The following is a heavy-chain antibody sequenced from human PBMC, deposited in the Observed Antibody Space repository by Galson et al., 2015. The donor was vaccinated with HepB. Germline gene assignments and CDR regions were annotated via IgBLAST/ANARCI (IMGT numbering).Heavy chain of an antibody. CDR2: ISSSSSYI. V-gene: IGHV3-21*01. Sequence: SLRLSCAASGFTFSSYSMNWVRQAPGKGLEWVSSISSSSSYIYYADSVKGRFTISRDNAKNSLYLQMNSLRAEDTAVYYCARDLFGVVTAYFDYWGQGTLVTVSS. CDR3: ARDLFGVVTAYFDY. J-gene: IGHJ4*02. CDR1: GFTFSSYS. D-gene: IGHD3-3*01.